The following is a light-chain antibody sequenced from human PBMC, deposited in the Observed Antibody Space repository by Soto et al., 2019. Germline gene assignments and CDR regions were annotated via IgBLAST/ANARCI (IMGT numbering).Light chain of an antibody. V-gene: IGLV1-40*01. CDR1: SSNIGANYG. CDR3: QSYDSSLSCVV. CDR2: GNS. J-gene: IGLJ2*01. Sequence: QSVLTQPPSVSGAPGQRVTISCTGSSSNIGANYGVHWYQHLPGTDPKPLIYGNSYRPSGVPDRFSGSKSGTSASLAITGLQAEDEADYYCQSYDSSLSCVVFGGGTKLTVL.